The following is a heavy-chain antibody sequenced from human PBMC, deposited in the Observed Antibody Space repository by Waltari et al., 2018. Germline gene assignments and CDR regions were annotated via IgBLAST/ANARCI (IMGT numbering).Heavy chain of an antibody. V-gene: IGHV1-69*04. CDR3: ARAGIAAAAHRVSLGGMDV. D-gene: IGHD6-13*01. J-gene: IGHJ6*02. Sequence: QVQLVQSGAEVKKPGSSVKVSCKASGGTFSSSAISWVRQAPGQGLEWMGRIIPILGIANYAQKFQGRVTITADKSTSTAYMELSSLRSEDTAVYYCARAGIAAAAHRVSLGGMDVWGQGTTVTVSS. CDR2: IIPILGIA. CDR1: GGTFSSSA.